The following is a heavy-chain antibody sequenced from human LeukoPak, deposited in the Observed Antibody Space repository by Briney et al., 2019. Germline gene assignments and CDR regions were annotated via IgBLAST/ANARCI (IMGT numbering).Heavy chain of an antibody. D-gene: IGHD4-23*01. CDR2: ISSSGSYT. CDR3: AREGGNPDAFDI. CDR1: GFTFSGYS. J-gene: IGHJ3*02. Sequence: GGSLRLSCAASGFTFSGYSMNWVRQAPGKGLEWVSSISSSGSYTYYTDSVKGRFTISRDNAKSSLYLQMDSLRAEDTAVYYCAREGGNPDAFDIWGQGTMVTVSS. V-gene: IGHV3-21*01.